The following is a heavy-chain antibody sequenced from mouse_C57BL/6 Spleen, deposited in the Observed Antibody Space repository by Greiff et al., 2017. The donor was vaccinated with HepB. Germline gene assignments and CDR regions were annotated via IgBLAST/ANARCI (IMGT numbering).Heavy chain of an antibody. D-gene: IGHD4-1*01. Sequence: VQVVESGAELARPGASVKLSCKASGYTFTSYGISWVKQRTGQGLEWIGEIYPRSGNTYYNEKFKGKATLTADKSSSTAYMELRSLTSEDSAVYFCAKLGQAYFDVWGTGTTVTVSS. CDR3: AKLGQAYFDV. CDR2: IYPRSGNT. V-gene: IGHV1-81*01. CDR1: GYTFTSYG. J-gene: IGHJ1*03.